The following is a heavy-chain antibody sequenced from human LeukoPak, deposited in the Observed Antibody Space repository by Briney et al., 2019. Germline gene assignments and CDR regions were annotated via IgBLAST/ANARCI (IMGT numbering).Heavy chain of an antibody. CDR3: ARWTDTNWFDP. Sequence: GGSLRLSCSASGFIFSSYSMNWVRQTPGKGLEWISYISGSSNTIYYADSVKGRFTISRDNSKNTLYLQMNSLRAEDTAVYYCARWTDTNWFDPWGQGTLVTVSS. V-gene: IGHV3-23*01. CDR1: GFIFSSYS. J-gene: IGHJ5*02. D-gene: IGHD2-15*01. CDR2: ISGSSNTI.